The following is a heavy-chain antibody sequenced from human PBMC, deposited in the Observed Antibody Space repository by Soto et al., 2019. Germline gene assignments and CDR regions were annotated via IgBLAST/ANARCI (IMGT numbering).Heavy chain of an antibody. CDR2: IYYSGST. D-gene: IGHD1-26*01. J-gene: IGHJ3*02. V-gene: IGHV4-59*01. CDR1: GGSISSYY. CDR3: ARTTGPLDSGSPDDAFDI. Sequence: PSETLSLTCTVSGGSISSYYWSLLRQPPGKGLEWIGYIYYSGSTNYNPSLKIRVTISVDTSKNQCSLKLNSVTAADTAVYYCARTTGPLDSGSPDDAFDIWRQGTMVTVS.